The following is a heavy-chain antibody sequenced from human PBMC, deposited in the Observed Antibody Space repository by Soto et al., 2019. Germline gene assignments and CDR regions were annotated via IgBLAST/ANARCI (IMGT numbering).Heavy chain of an antibody. J-gene: IGHJ6*02. Sequence: ASVKVSCKASGYTFTGYYMHWERQAPGQGLEWMGWINPNRGSTNYAQKFQGRVTMTRDTSISTVYMELSRLRSDDTAVYYCARDLINWNLEDYYYYGMDVWGQGTTVTVSS. D-gene: IGHD1-20*01. V-gene: IGHV1-2*02. CDR3: ARDLINWNLEDYYYYGMDV. CDR1: GYTFTGYY. CDR2: INPNRGST.